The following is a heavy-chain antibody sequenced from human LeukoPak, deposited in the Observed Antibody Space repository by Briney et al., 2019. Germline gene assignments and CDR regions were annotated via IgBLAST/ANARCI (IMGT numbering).Heavy chain of an antibody. Sequence: ASVKVSCKASGYTFTSYYMHWVRQAPGQGLEWMGLINPSGGSTNYAQKFQGRVTITADESTSTAYMELSSLRSEDTAVYYCARDKLPHYYDSSGYYYLDYWGQGTLVTVSS. J-gene: IGHJ4*02. CDR2: INPSGGST. CDR3: ARDKLPHYYDSSGYYYLDY. D-gene: IGHD3-22*01. V-gene: IGHV1-46*01. CDR1: GYTFTSYY.